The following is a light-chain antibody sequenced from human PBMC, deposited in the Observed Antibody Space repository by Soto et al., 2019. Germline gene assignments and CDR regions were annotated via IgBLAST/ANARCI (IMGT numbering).Light chain of an antibody. CDR3: GSWDSRLSAYV. J-gene: IGLJ1*01. Sequence: QSVMTQPPSVSAAPGQKVTISCSGSSSNIGGNSVSWYQQLPGTATKLLIYDDNKRPSGIPDRFSGSKSGTSATLGITGFQTVDEADYYCGSWDSRLSAYVFGTGTKVTVL. V-gene: IGLV1-51*01. CDR1: SSNIGGNS. CDR2: DDN.